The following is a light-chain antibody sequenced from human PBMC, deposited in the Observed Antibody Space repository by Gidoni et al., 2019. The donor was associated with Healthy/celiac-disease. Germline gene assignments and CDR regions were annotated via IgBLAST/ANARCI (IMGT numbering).Light chain of an antibody. CDR3: CSYAGSYTLV. V-gene: IGLV2-11*01. CDR1: SSDVGGYNY. Sequence: QSALTLPRSVSGSPGQPVTFACTGTSSDVGGYNYVSWYQQHPGKAPKLMIYDVSKRPSGVPDRFSGSKSGNTASLTISGLQAEDEADYYCCSYAGSYTLVFGGGTKLTVL. CDR2: DVS. J-gene: IGLJ2*01.